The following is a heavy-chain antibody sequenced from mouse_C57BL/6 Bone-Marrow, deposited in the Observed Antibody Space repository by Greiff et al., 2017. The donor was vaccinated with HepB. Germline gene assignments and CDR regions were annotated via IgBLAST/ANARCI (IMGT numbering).Heavy chain of an antibody. V-gene: IGHV5-6*01. CDR2: ISSGGSYT. J-gene: IGHJ4*01. CDR1: GFTFSSYG. CDR3: ARPPLAYYAMDY. Sequence: EVKVVESGGDLVKPGGSLKLSCAASGFTFSSYGMSWVRQTPDKRLEWVATISSGGSYTYYPDSVKGRFTISRDNAKNTLYLQMSSLKSEDTAMYYCARPPLAYYAMDYWGQGTSVTVSS.